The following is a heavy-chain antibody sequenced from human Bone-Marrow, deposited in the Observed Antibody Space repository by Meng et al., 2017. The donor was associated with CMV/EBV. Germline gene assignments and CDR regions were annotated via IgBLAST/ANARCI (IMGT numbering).Heavy chain of an antibody. J-gene: IGHJ6*02. CDR3: ARDQLYSSRAYYYYGMDV. CDR2: IYYSGST. V-gene: IGHV4-59*01. D-gene: IGHD6-13*01. Sequence: GSLRLSCTVSGGSISSYYWSWIRQPPGKGLEWIGYIYYSGSTNYNPSLKSRVTISVDTSKNQFSLKLSSVTAADTAVYYCARDQLYSSRAYYYYGMDVWGQGTTVTVSS. CDR1: GGSISSYY.